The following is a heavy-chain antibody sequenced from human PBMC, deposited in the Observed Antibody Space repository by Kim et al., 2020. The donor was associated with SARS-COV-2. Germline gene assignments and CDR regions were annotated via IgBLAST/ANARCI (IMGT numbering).Heavy chain of an antibody. CDR3: ARVRAAAGYN. V-gene: IGHV4-31*03. J-gene: IGHJ4*02. CDR2: IYYSGST. CDR1: GGSISSGGYY. D-gene: IGHD6-13*01. Sequence: SETLSLTCTVSGGSISSGGYYWSWIRQHPGKGLEWIGYIYYSGSTYYNPSLKSRVTISVDTSKNQFSLKLSSVTAADTAVYYCARVRAAAGYNWGQGTLVTVSS.